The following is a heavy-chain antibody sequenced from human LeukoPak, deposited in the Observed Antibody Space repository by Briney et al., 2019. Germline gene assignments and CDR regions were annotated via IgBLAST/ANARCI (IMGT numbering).Heavy chain of an antibody. J-gene: IGHJ6*02. CDR2: FDPDVGER. D-gene: IGHD1-14*01. CDR3: ARKGEPRSSNLYYYYGLDV. Sequence: EASVKVSCKVSGYTLRKVSIYWVRQAPGKGLEWMGGFDPDVGERPYAQKFRGRLTMTEDTSTDTAYMELTSLRSDDTAVYYCARKGEPRSSNLYYYYGLDVWGQGTTVTVSS. V-gene: IGHV1-24*01. CDR1: GYTLRKVS.